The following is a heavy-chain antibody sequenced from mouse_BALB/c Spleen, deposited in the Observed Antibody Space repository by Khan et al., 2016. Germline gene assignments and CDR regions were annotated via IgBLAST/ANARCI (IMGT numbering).Heavy chain of an antibody. D-gene: IGHD1-1*01. CDR2: FFPGSDYI. CDR3: ARHEDYCCNFDY. V-gene: IGHV1-62-2*01. J-gene: IGHJ2*01. Sequence: QVQLQQSGAELVKPGASVKLSCNASGFTFTEYILYWVLQRSRQGLVWSGWFFPGSDYIKYNANFKAKSSMTADKSSNTVYMELNRLTSEDSAVYFCARHEDYCCNFDYWGQCTTLTVSS. CDR1: GFTFTEYI.